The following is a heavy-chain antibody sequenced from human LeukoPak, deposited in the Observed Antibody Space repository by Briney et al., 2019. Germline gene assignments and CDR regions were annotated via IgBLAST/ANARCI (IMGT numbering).Heavy chain of an antibody. D-gene: IGHD2-15*01. V-gene: IGHV3-23*01. CDR3: AKDVQHPGIV. J-gene: IGHJ4*02. CDR2: ISGDSSGT. Sequence: GALRLSCAASGFTFSNYAMTWVRQAPGQGLEWVSVISGDSSGTYYADSVKGRFTISRDNLRSTVFLRMNSLRVDDTAIYYCAKDVQHPGIVWGQGTLVTVSS. CDR1: GFTFSNYA.